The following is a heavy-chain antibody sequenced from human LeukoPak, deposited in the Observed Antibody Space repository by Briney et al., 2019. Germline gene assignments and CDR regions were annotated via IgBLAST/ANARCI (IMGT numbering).Heavy chain of an antibody. V-gene: IGHV1-69*05. Sequence: SVKVSCKASGGTFSSYAISWVRQAPGQGLEWMGGIIPIFGTANYAQKFQGRVTITTDESTSTAYMELSSLRSEDTAVYYCARNLIIGARPTYYYYYMDVWGKGTTVTVSS. CDR1: GGTFSSYA. CDR3: ARNLIIGARPTYYYYYMDV. D-gene: IGHD6-6*01. J-gene: IGHJ6*03. CDR2: IIPIFGTA.